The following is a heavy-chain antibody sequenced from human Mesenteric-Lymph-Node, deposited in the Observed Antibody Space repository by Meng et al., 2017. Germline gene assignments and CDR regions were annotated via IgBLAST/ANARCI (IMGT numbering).Heavy chain of an antibody. Sequence: VQLPQWGVGLLKASETLFLPCAVYGGCFSGYYWSWIRQPPGKGLEWIGEINHSGSTNYNPSLKSRVTISVDTSKNQFSLKLSSVTAADTAVYYCARDHAGFDPWGQGTLVTVSS. CDR1: GGCFSGYY. CDR3: ARDHAGFDP. V-gene: IGHV4-34*01. CDR2: INHSGST. J-gene: IGHJ5*02.